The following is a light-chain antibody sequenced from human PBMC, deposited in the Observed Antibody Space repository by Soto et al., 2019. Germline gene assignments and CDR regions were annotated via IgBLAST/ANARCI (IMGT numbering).Light chain of an antibody. CDR3: QQYNTHS. J-gene: IGKJ4*01. Sequence: DIQMTQSPSTLSASVGDRATITCRARQNIFTWLAWYQHKPGKAPKLLIYDASILESGVPSRFSGSGSGTLFTLHITSLQSDDFASYYCQQYNTHSFGGGTKVEIK. V-gene: IGKV1-5*01. CDR2: DAS. CDR1: QNIFTW.